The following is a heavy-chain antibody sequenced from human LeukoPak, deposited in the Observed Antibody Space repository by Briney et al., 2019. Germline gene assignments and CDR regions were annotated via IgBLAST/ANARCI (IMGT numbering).Heavy chain of an antibody. CDR1: GFTFSSYA. D-gene: IGHD3-22*01. CDR3: AKVIYYDSSGYDY. CDR2: ISGSGGST. Sequence: PGGSLRLSCAASGFTFSSYAMSWVRQAPGKGLEWVSAISGSGGSTYYAGSVKGRFTISRDNSKNTLYLQMNSLRAEDTAVYYCAKVIYYDSSGYDYWGQGTLVTVSS. J-gene: IGHJ4*02. V-gene: IGHV3-23*01.